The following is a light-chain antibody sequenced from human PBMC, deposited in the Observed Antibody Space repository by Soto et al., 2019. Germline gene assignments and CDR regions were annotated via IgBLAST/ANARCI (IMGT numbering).Light chain of an antibody. V-gene: IGKV3-11*01. Sequence: EIVLTQSPAALSLSPGERATLSCRASHSVSYYLAWYQQKPGQAPKHLIYDASYSPTGIPARFRGSGCETEFTLITISQEPEDFGVYYCQQRNNWPPYTFGQGTKLEIK. J-gene: IGKJ2*01. CDR1: HSVSYY. CDR3: QQRNNWPPYT. CDR2: DAS.